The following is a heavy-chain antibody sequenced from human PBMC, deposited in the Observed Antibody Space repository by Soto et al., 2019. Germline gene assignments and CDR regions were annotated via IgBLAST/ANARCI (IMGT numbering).Heavy chain of an antibody. CDR1: GFTFSSYG. V-gene: IGHV3-30*18. CDR3: AKDAPVEMATIPYFDY. D-gene: IGHD5-12*01. J-gene: IGHJ4*02. CDR2: ISYDGSNK. Sequence: GGSLRLSCAASGFTFSSYGMHWVRQAPGKGLEWVAVISYDGSNKYYADSVKGRFTISRDNSKNTLYLQMNSLRAEDTAVYYCAKDAPVEMATIPYFDYWGQGTLVTVSS.